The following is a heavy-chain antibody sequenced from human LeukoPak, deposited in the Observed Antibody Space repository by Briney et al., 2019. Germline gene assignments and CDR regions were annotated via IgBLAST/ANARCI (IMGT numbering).Heavy chain of an antibody. D-gene: IGHD5-18*01. CDR1: GYTFTGYY. CDR2: INPNSGGT. V-gene: IGHV1-2*02. Sequence: ASVKVSCKASGYTFTGYYMHWVRQAPGQGLEWMGWINPNSGGTNYAQKFQGRVTMTRDTSISTAYMELSRLRSGDTAVYYCCYAAMVTFLDYWGQGTLVTVSS. J-gene: IGHJ4*02. CDR3: CYAAMVTFLDY.